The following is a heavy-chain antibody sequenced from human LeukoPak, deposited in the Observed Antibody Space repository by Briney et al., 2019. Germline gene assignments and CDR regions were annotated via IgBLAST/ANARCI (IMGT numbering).Heavy chain of an antibody. J-gene: IGHJ4*02. V-gene: IGHV4-34*01. CDR3: ASNRSGYYSYFDY. CDR2: INHSGST. Sequence: SETLSLTCAVYGGSFSGYYWSWIRQPLGKGLEWIGEINHSGSTNYNPSLKSRVTISVDTSKNQFSLKLSSVTAADTAVYYCASNRSGYYSYFDYWGQGTLVTVSS. CDR1: GGSFSGYY. D-gene: IGHD3-22*01.